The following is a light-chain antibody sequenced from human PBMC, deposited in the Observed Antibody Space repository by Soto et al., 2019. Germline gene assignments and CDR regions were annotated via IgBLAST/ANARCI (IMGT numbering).Light chain of an antibody. J-gene: IGKJ2*01. CDR2: GAS. CDR3: QHYGGSPPVT. Sequence: ENVLTQSPGTLSLSPGERATLSCRASQSVSSNFLAWYQQKPGLVPRLLIYGASNRATGIPDRFSGSGSGTDFTLTIIRLEPEDFAVYYCQHYGGSPPVTFGQGTKLEIK. V-gene: IGKV3-20*01. CDR1: QSVSSNF.